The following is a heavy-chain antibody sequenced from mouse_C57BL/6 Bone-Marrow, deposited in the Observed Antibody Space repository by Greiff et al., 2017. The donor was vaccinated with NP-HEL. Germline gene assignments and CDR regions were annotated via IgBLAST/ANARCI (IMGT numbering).Heavy chain of an antibody. CDR1: GYAFSSYW. D-gene: IGHD1-1*01. V-gene: IGHV1-80*01. Sequence: QVQLQQSGAELVKPGASVKISCKASGYAFSSYWMNWVKQRPGKGLEWIGQIYPGDGDTNYNGKFKGKATLTADKSSSTAYMQLSSLTSEDSAVYFCARFTTVVAPGYWGQGTTLTVSS. CDR3: ARFTTVVAPGY. CDR2: IYPGDGDT. J-gene: IGHJ2*01.